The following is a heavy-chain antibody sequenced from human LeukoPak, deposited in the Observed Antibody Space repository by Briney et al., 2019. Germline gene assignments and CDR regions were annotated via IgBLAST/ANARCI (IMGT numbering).Heavy chain of an antibody. CDR2: ISSDGSDK. CDR3: AEGENGVCLH. V-gene: IGHV3-30*18. Sequence: PGGSLRLSCAASGFIFSNYGIHWVRQAPGQGLEWVAVISSDGSDKYYADSVKGRFTISRDNSKNTLYLQMNSLRAEDTAVYYCAEGENGVCLHWGQGTLVTVSS. D-gene: IGHD2-8*01. CDR1: GFIFSNYG. J-gene: IGHJ4*02.